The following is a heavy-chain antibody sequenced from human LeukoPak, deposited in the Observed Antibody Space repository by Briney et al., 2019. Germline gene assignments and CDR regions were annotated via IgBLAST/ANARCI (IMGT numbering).Heavy chain of an antibody. Sequence: PSETLSLTCTVSGGSIGAYYWSWIRQPPGKGREWIGYIYYSGTTNYSPSLKSRVTISIDTSKTQFSLKVRSAIAADTAVYYCARLGHQPTDNWMFDDWGQGTLVTVSS. D-gene: IGHD1-1*01. V-gene: IGHV4-59*13. CDR2: IYYSGTT. CDR1: GGSIGAYY. CDR3: ARLGHQPTDNWMFDD. J-gene: IGHJ4*02.